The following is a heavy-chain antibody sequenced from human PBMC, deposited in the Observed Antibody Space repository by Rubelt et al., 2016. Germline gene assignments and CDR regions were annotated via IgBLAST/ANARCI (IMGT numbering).Heavy chain of an antibody. Sequence: INPNSGGTNYAQKFQGRVTMTRDTSISTAYMELRSLRSDDTAVYYCARVRFGDSWFDPWGQGTLVTVSS. CDR2: INPNSGGT. CDR3: ARVRFGDSWFDP. J-gene: IGHJ5*02. V-gene: IGHV1-2*02. D-gene: IGHD3-10*01.